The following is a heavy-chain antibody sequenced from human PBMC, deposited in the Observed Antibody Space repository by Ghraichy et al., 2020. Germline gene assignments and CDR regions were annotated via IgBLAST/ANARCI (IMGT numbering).Heavy chain of an antibody. J-gene: IGHJ2*01. D-gene: IGHD3-22*01. V-gene: IGHV4-39*01. Sequence: SETLSLTCTVSGGSISSSSYYWGWIRQPPGKGLEWIGSTYYSGSTYYNPSLKSRVTISVDTSKNQFSLKLSSVTAADTAVYYCARQTLYYYDSSGGWYFDLWGRGTLVTGSS. CDR2: TYYSGST. CDR1: GGSISSSSYY. CDR3: ARQTLYYYDSSGGWYFDL.